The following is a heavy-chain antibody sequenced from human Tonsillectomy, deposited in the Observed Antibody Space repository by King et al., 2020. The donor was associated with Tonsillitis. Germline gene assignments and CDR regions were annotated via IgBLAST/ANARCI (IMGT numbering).Heavy chain of an antibody. CDR3: AGVEVVGSFGFDI. Sequence: VQLVESGAEVKKPGASVKVSCKASEYTFTAYYMHWVRQAPGQGLEWMGWINPNSGGTNYEQKFQGRVTMTRDTSISTAYMELSRLRSDDTAVYYCAGVEVVGSFGFDIWGQGTMVTVSS. CDR2: INPNSGGT. CDR1: EYTFTAYY. V-gene: IGHV1-2*02. J-gene: IGHJ3*02. D-gene: IGHD2-15*01.